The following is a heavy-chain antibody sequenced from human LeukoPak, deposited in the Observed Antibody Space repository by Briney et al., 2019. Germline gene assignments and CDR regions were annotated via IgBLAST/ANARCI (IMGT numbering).Heavy chain of an antibody. CDR3: ARDGRWINYYDGSSPV. D-gene: IGHD3-22*01. CDR2: ISYNGRSI. J-gene: IGHJ4*02. V-gene: IGHV3-11*04. Sequence: PGGSLRLSCAASGFTFSDYYMSWIRQAPGKGLEWLSCISYNGRSIYYADSVKGRFTISRDNAKNSLYLQMNSLRVEDTAVYYCARDGRWINYYDGSSPVWGQGTLVTVSS. CDR1: GFTFSDYY.